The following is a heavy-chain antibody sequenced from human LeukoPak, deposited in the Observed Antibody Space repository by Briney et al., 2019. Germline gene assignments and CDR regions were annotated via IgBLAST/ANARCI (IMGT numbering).Heavy chain of an antibody. J-gene: IGHJ6*03. CDR2: IYYSGST. CDR3: ARRGAIAAAGTPDYYYYMDV. V-gene: IGHV4-59*11. Sequence: SETLSLTCTVSGGSISSHYWSWIRQPPGKGLEWIGYIYYSGSTNYNPSLKSRVTIPVDTSKNQFSLKLSSVTAADTAVYYCARRGAIAAAGTPDYYYYMDVWGKGTTVTVSS. CDR1: GGSISSHY. D-gene: IGHD6-13*01.